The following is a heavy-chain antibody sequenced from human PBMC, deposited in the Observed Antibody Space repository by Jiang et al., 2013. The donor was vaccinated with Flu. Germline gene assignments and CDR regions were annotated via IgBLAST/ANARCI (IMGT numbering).Heavy chain of an antibody. CDR3: ARRGSGSYYAPDAFDI. J-gene: IGHJ3*02. Sequence: KSRVTISVDTSKNQFSLKLSSVTAADTAVYYCARRGSGSYYAPDAFDIWGQGTMVTVSS. D-gene: IGHD1-26*01. V-gene: IGHV4-39*01.